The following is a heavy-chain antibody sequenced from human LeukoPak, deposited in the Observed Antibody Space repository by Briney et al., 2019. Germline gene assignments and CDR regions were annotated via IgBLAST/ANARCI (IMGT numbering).Heavy chain of an antibody. J-gene: IGHJ6*03. CDR1: GFTFSDAW. Sequence: GGSLRLSCAASGFTFSDAWMSWVRQAPGKGLEWVAVISYDGSNKYYADSVKGRFTISRDDSKNSLYLQMNSLRAEDTAVYYCARDRSGTYYDYVWGTSGGCYMDVWGKGTTVTVSS. CDR2: ISYDGSNK. CDR3: ARDRSGTYYDYVWGTSGGCYMDV. V-gene: IGHV3-30*03. D-gene: IGHD3-16*01.